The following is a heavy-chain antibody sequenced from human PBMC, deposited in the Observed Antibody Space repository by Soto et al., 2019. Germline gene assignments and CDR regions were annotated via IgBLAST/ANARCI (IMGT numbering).Heavy chain of an antibody. Sequence: GGSLRLSCAASGFTFSSYAMSWVRQAPGKGLEWVSAISGSGGSTYYADSVKGRFTISRDNSKNTLYLQMNSLRAEDTAVYYCAKVRLGYSSGWYYYYGMDVWGQGTTVTVSS. CDR2: ISGSGGST. V-gene: IGHV3-23*01. CDR1: GFTFSSYA. CDR3: AKVRLGYSSGWYYYYGMDV. J-gene: IGHJ6*02. D-gene: IGHD6-19*01.